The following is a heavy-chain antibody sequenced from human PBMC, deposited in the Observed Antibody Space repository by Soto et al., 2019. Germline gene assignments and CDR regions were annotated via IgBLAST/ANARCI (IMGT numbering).Heavy chain of an antibody. CDR3: VRDGTKPGRDWFDP. CDR2: IYATGTT. J-gene: IGHJ5*02. Sequence: PSETLSLTCTVSGASISGFYWSWIRKSAGKGLEWIGRIYATGTTDYNPSLKSRVMMSVDTSKKQFSLTLRSVTAADTAASYCVRDGTKPGRDWFDPWGQGISVTVSS. V-gene: IGHV4-4*07. CDR1: GASISGFY. D-gene: IGHD1-1*01.